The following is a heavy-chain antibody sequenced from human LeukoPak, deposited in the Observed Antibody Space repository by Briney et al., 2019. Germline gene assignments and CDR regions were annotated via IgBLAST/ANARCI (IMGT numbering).Heavy chain of an antibody. D-gene: IGHD6-13*01. CDR2: IYPGDSDT. CDR1: GYSFTSYC. CDR3: ARLNSSSWYPKNYYYYGMDV. J-gene: IGHJ6*02. V-gene: IGHV5-51*01. Sequence: PGESLKISCKGSGYSFTSYCIGWVRQMPGKGLEWMGIIYPGDSDTRYSPSFQGQVTISADKSLSTAYLQWSSLRASDTAMYYCARLNSSSWYPKNYYYYGMDVWGQGTTVTVSS.